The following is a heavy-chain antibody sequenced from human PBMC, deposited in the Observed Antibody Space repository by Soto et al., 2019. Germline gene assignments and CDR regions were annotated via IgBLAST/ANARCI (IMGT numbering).Heavy chain of an antibody. CDR3: ARDARGSRGFDELDI. Sequence: WASVKVSCKASGYIFTGYHIHWVRQAPGRGLEWMGWINPNSGDTEYAQNFKGRVTMTRDTSFNLVYMEMSGLMSDDTAVYYCARDARGSRGFDELDIWGQGTTVTVSS. J-gene: IGHJ6*02. CDR2: INPNSGDT. V-gene: IGHV1-2*02. CDR1: GYIFTGYH. D-gene: IGHD3-10*01.